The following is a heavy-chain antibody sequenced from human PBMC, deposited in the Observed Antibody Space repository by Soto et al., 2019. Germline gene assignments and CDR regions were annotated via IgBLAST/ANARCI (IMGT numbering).Heavy chain of an antibody. CDR3: AKDIVVVTDLGRTDY. J-gene: IGHJ4*02. CDR1: GFTFSSYA. Sequence: EVQLLETGGGLVQPGGSLRLSCAASGFTFSSYAMSWVRQAPGKGLEWVAAISGSGGSTYYADSVKGRFTISRDNSKNTLYLQMNSLRAEDTAVYYCAKDIVVVTDLGRTDYWGQGTLVTVSS. V-gene: IGHV3-23*01. CDR2: ISGSGGST. D-gene: IGHD2-21*02.